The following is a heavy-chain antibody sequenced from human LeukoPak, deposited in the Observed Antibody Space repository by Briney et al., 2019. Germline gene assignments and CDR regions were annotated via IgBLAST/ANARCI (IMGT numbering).Heavy chain of an antibody. Sequence: SETQSLSCTVPGGSINNDYWSWIRQPPGKGLEWIGNIYYSGSTNNNPSLKSRVTISVDTSKNQFSLKLNSVTAADTAVYYCARRKNSGWATDTFDIWGQGTMVTVSS. J-gene: IGHJ3*02. CDR2: IYYSGST. CDR3: ARRKNSGWATDTFDI. D-gene: IGHD6-19*01. V-gene: IGHV4-59*08. CDR1: GGSINNDY.